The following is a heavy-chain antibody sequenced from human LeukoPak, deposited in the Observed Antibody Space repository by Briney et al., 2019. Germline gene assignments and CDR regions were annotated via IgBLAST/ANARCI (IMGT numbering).Heavy chain of an antibody. D-gene: IGHD5-24*01. J-gene: IGHJ4*02. CDR2: IYYSGST. Sequence: TSETLSLTCTVSGGSISSSSYYWGWIRQPPGKGLEWIGSIYYSGSTYYNPSLKSRVTISVDTSKSQFSLKLSSVTAADTAVYFCSREGRWLQLGFDYWGRGTLVTVSS. CDR3: SREGRWLQLGFDY. CDR1: GGSISSSSYY. V-gene: IGHV4-39*07.